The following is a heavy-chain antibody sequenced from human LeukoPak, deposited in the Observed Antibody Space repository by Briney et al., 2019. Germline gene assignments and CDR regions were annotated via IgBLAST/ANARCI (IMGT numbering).Heavy chain of an antibody. V-gene: IGHV4-34*01. D-gene: IGHD3-16*01. CDR3: ARGPGHLGLSP. CDR1: GGSFTDYY. J-gene: IGHJ5*02. Sequence: PSETLSLTCNVSGGSFTDYYWSGLRQTPEKGLEWIGKINHSGDTSYNPSLRSRVTLSVDRSKNQFSLKVTSVTAADTGVYYCARGPGHLGLSPSAQGTLVTVSS. CDR2: INHSGDT.